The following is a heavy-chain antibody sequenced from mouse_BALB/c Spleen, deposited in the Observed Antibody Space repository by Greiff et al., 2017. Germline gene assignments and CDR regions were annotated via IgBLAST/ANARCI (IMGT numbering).Heavy chain of an antibody. V-gene: IGHV7-3*02. CDR3: ARDMGGNTGNYFDY. CDR2: IRNKANGYTT. D-gene: IGHD1-1*01. CDR1: GFTFTDYY. Sequence: EVQVVESGGGLVQPGGSLRLSCATSGFTFTDYYMSWVRQPPGKALEWLGFIRNKANGYTTEYSASVKGRFTISRDNSQSILYLQMNTLRAEDSATYYCARDMGGNTGNYFDYWGQGTTLTVSS. J-gene: IGHJ2*01.